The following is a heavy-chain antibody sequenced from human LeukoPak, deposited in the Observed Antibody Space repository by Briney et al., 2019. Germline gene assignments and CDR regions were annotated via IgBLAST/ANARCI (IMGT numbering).Heavy chain of an antibody. Sequence: SVNVSCKASGGTFSSYAISWVRQAPGQGLEWMGGIIPIFGTANYAQKFQGRVTITADESTSTAYMELSSLRSEDTAVYYCAADVYDSSGYYWGPGDYWGQGTLVTVSS. J-gene: IGHJ4*02. CDR3: AADVYDSSGYYWGPGDY. D-gene: IGHD3-22*01. V-gene: IGHV1-69*13. CDR1: GGTFSSYA. CDR2: IIPIFGTA.